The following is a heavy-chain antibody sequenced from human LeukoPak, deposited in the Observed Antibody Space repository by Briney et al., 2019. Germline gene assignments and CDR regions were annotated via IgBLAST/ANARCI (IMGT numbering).Heavy chain of an antibody. D-gene: IGHD4-11*01. CDR3: ARDQRRTTANFDY. J-gene: IGHJ4*02. CDR2: SGYGGDA. V-gene: IGHV3-66*01. Sequence: GGSLRLSCAASGFTFSRSSMNWVRQAPGKELEWVSVSGYGGDAFYAESVKGRFTISRDNSKNTLYLQMNSLRAEDTAVYYCARDQRRTTANFDYWGQGTLVTVSS. CDR1: GFTFSRSS.